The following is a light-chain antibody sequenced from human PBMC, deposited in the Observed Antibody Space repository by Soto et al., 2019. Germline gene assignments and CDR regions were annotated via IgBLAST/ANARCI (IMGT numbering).Light chain of an antibody. CDR2: GAS. CDR3: QQYGSSPRT. J-gene: IGKJ1*01. V-gene: IGKV3-20*01. Sequence: EILLTQSPGTLSLSPGERATLSFRASQSVSSSYLAWYQQKTGQAPRILIYGASSRDTGIPDRFSGSGSGTDFTLPISRLEPEDFAVYYCQQYGSSPRTFGQGTKVDIK. CDR1: QSVSSSY.